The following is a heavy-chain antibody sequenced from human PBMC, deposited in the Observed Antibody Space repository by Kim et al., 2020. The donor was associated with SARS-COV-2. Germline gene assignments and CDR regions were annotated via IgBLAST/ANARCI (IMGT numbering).Heavy chain of an antibody. CDR3: AKDRRITIFGVVTAFDY. J-gene: IGHJ4*02. CDR2: ISGSGGST. CDR1: GFTFSSYA. D-gene: IGHD3-3*01. Sequence: GGSLRLSCAASGFTFSSYAMSWVRQAPGKGLEWVSAISGSGGSTYYADSVKGRFTISRDNSKNTLYLQMNSLRAEDTAVYYCAKDRRITIFGVVTAFDYWGQGTLVTVSS. V-gene: IGHV3-23*01.